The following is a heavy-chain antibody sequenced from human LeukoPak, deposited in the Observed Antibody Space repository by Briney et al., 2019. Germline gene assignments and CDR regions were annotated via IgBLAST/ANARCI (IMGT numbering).Heavy chain of an antibody. CDR2: INPNSGGT. CDR3: ARGSYDSSDYEYFQH. Sequence: ASVTVSCKASGYTFSDYYIHWVRQAPGQGLEWMGWINPNSGGTNYAQNFQGRVTMTRDTSIITAYMELSSLRSDDTAVYFCARGSYDSSDYEYFQHWGQGTLVTVSS. D-gene: IGHD3-22*01. V-gene: IGHV1-2*02. CDR1: GYTFSDYY. J-gene: IGHJ1*01.